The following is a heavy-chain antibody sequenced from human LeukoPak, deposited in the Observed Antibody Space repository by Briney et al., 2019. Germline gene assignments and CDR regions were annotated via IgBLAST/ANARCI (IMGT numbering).Heavy chain of an antibody. CDR1: GYSFTGYY. J-gene: IGHJ5*02. D-gene: IGHD3-22*01. Sequence: RASVKVSCKGSGYSFTGYYLHWVRQAPGQGLEWMGWVNPNTGGAYSAQNFQGRVTMTSDTSATTTYMEVRRLTPDYTAVYYCARARFGPGDSSGSFDPWGQGTLVTVSS. CDR2: VNPNTGGA. CDR3: ARARFGPGDSSGSFDP. V-gene: IGHV1-2*02.